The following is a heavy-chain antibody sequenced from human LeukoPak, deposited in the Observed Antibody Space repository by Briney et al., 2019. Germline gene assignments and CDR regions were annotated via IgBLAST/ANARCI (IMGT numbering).Heavy chain of an antibody. CDR1: AGSINTYF. J-gene: IGHJ4*02. V-gene: IGHV4-4*07. CDR2: ISGSGTA. Sequence: KPSETLSLTCTVSAGSINTYFWTWVRQPAGKGLEWIGRISGSGTAYYNPSLESRVTISLDTANNQLFLRMTSVSAADTAAYYCARGTELTRTSGHYSFDYWGQGTLVSVSS. CDR3: ARGTELTRTSGHYSFDY. D-gene: IGHD1-7*01.